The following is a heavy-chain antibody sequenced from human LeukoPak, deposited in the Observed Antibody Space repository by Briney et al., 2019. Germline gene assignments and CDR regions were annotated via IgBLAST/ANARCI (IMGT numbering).Heavy chain of an antibody. CDR2: INHSGST. CDR1: GGSFSGYY. CDR3: ARLAARPIDY. V-gene: IGHV4-34*01. D-gene: IGHD6-6*01. J-gene: IGHJ4*02. Sequence: PSETLSLTCAVYGGSFSGYYWSWIRQPPGKGLEWIGEINHSGSTNYNPSLKSRLTISVDTSKNQFSLKLGSVTAADTAVYYCARLAARPIDYWGQGTLVTVSS.